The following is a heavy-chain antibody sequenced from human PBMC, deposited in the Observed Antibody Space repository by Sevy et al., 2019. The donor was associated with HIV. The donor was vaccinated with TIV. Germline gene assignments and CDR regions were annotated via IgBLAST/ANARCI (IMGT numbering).Heavy chain of an antibody. CDR1: GFTVSSKF. CDR3: TRSLAAGFFVTFDH. J-gene: IGHJ4*02. V-gene: IGHV3-53*01. D-gene: IGHD2-21*02. CDR2: LQSGGST. Sequence: GGSLRLSCEVSGFTVSSKFTSWVRQAPGKGLEWVSVLQSGGSTHYADSVKGRFTISRDNSKNTLYLLMNNLRPEDTATYYCTRSLAAGFFVTFDHWGQGAPVTVSS.